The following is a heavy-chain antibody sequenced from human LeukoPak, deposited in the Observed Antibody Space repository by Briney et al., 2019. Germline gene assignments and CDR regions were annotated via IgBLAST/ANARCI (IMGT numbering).Heavy chain of an antibody. CDR2: ISYDGSNK. CDR3: AKDEDGAIWFGELYRPFDP. D-gene: IGHD3-10*01. CDR1: GFTFSSYG. J-gene: IGHJ5*02. V-gene: IGHV3-30*18. Sequence: PGGSLRLSCAASGFTFSSYGMHWVRQAPGKGLEWVAVISYDGSNKYYADSVKGRFTISRDNSKNTLYLQMNSLRAEDTAVYYCAKDEDGAIWFGELYRPFDPCGQGTLVTVSS.